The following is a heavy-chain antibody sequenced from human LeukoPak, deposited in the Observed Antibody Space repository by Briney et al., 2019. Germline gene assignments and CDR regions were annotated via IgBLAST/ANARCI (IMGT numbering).Heavy chain of an antibody. CDR1: GFTFSSYS. J-gene: IGHJ1*01. D-gene: IGHD3-22*01. Sequence: PGGSLRLSCAASGFTFSSYSMNWVRQAPGKGLEWVSYISSSSSTIYYADSVKGRFTISRDNTKNSLYLQMNSLRAEDTAVYYCARVDEAYYDSSGYRHTPFFQHWGQGTLVTVSS. V-gene: IGHV3-48*01. CDR2: ISSSSSTI. CDR3: ARVDEAYYDSSGYRHTPFFQH.